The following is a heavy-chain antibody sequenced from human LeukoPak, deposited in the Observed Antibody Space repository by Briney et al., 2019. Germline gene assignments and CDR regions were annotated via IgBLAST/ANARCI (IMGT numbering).Heavy chain of an antibody. V-gene: IGHV3-74*01. J-gene: IGHJ4*02. CDR3: LRVPY. Sequence: GGSLRLSCAVSGFTFSSYYMHWVRQVPGKGLVWISRISGDGSVTNYADSVKGRFTISRDNAKNTLNLQMNSLRAEDTAVYYCLRVPYWGQGALVTVSS. CDR1: GFTFSSYY. CDR2: ISGDGSVT.